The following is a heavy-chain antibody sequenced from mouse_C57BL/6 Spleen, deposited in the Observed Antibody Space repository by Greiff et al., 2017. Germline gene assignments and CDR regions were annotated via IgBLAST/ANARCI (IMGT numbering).Heavy chain of an antibody. CDR1: GYTFTDYE. CDR2: IDPETGGT. V-gene: IGHV1-15*01. D-gene: IGHD2-14*01. Sequence: QVQLQQSGAELVRPGASVTLSCKASGYTFTDYEMHWVKQTPVHGLEWIGAIDPETGGTAYNQKFKGKAILTADKSSSTAYMELRSLTSEDSAVYYRTRRDLYYRGAMDYWGQGTSVTVSS. CDR3: TRRDLYYRGAMDY. J-gene: IGHJ4*01.